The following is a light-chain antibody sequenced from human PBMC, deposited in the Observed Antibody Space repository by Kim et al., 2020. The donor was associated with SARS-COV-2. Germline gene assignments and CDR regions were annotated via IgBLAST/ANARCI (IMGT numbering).Light chain of an antibody. CDR2: RNT. V-gene: IGLV3-9*01. CDR1: NIGTKN. Sequence: VALGKKATIAYEGNNIGTKNVHWVQQKPGQAPVLVISRNTNRPSGIPERFSGSNSGNTATLTISRAQPGDETDSYCQVWDSSTGAFGGGTQLTVL. J-gene: IGLJ3*02. CDR3: QVWDSSTGA.